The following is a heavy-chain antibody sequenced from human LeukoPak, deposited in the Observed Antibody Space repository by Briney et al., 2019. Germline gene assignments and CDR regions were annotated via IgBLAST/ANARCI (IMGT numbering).Heavy chain of an antibody. CDR3: ARGVGYDILTGYSLDDAFDI. J-gene: IGHJ3*02. CDR2: IRYDGSNK. CDR1: GFTFSSYG. Sequence: GGSLRLSCAASGFTFSSYGMHWVRQAPGKGLEWVAFIRYDGSNKYYADSVKGRFTISRDNSKNTLYLQMNSLRAEDTAVYYCARGVGYDILTGYSLDDAFDIWGQGTMVTVSS. D-gene: IGHD3-9*01. V-gene: IGHV3-30*02.